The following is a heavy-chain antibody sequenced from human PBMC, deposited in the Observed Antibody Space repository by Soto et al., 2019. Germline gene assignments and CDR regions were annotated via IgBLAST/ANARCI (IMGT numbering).Heavy chain of an antibody. D-gene: IGHD1-1*01. CDR2: IIPIFGTT. CDR3: AREGYTFGPGAVRGAFDI. CDR1: GGTFGSNA. J-gene: IGHJ3*02. Sequence: QVQLVQSGAELKKPGSSVKVSSKASGGTFGSNAISWVRQAPGQGLEWMGGIIPIFGTTNNAQKFQGRVTITADESTNTAYMELSSLRSEDTAIYYCAREGYTFGPGAVRGAFDIWGQGTMVTVSS. V-gene: IGHV1-69*12.